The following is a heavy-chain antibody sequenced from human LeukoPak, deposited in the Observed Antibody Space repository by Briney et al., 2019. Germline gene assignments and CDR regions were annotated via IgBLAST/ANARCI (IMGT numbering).Heavy chain of an antibody. CDR1: GLTFGSYA. Sequence: PGGSLRLSCVASGLTFGSYAMTWVRQAPGKGLGWVSAIAGSSGTTYYADSVRGRFTISRDNSKNTLYLHMNSLRAEDTAVYFCAKGNSSGWSGRLTASWGQGALVVVSS. D-gene: IGHD3-22*01. CDR2: IAGSSGTT. V-gene: IGHV3-23*01. CDR3: AKGNSSGWSGRLTAS. J-gene: IGHJ5*02.